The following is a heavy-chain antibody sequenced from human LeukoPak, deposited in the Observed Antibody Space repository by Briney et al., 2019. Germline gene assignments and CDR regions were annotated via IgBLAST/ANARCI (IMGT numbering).Heavy chain of an antibody. J-gene: IGHJ4*02. CDR3: ARSRGDSSGYYYFDY. V-gene: IGHV4-34*01. D-gene: IGHD3-22*01. CDR2: INHSGST. CDR1: GGSLSGYY. Sequence: SETLSLTCAVCGGSLSGYYWSWIRQPPGKGLEWIGEINHSGSTNYNPSLKSRVTISVDTSKNQFSLKLSSVTAADTAVYYCARSRGDSSGYYYFDYWGQGTLVTVSS.